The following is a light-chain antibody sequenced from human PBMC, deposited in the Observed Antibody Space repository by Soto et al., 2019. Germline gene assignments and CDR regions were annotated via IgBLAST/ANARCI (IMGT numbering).Light chain of an antibody. V-gene: IGKV3-15*01. Sequence: EIVITQSPATLPLSPGERAPLPCRASQSVNSNLAWYQQKPGQAPRLLIHGASTREPGFPARFSGSGSGTEFTLTINSLQPDDFASYYCQQYSDDWWTFGQGTKVDI. CDR1: QSVNSN. CDR2: GAS. CDR3: QQYSDDWWT. J-gene: IGKJ1*01.